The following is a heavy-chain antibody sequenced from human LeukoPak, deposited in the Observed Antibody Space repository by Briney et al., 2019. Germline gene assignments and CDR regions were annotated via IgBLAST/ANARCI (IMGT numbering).Heavy chain of an antibody. CDR2: ISAYNGKT. D-gene: IGHD1-26*01. J-gene: IGHJ4*02. Sequence: ASVKVSCKASGYTFTIYGISWVRQAPGQGLEWMGYISAYNGKTNYAQKFQGRVTMTRESSTNTDYMELRSLRSDDTAVYYCARDPQQLVGATGGGFEYWGQGTLVTVSS. CDR3: ARDPQQLVGATGGGFEY. CDR1: GYTFTIYG. V-gene: IGHV1-18*01.